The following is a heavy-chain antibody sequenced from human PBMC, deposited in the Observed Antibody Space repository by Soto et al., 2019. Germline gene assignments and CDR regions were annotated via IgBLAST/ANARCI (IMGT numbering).Heavy chain of an antibody. V-gene: IGHV1-69*13. CDR2: IIPKLGSA. J-gene: IGHJ4*02. CDR3: ARGGDGYTFGAVY. CDR1: GGGNLRDYR. Sequence: SVKVSCKASGGGNLRDYRTTWVRRAPGQGLEWMGGIIPKLGSANYAQNFQGRVTVTADESPNTVYMELRSLRSDDTAVYYCARGGDGYTFGAVYWGQGTPVTVSS. D-gene: IGHD2-21*01.